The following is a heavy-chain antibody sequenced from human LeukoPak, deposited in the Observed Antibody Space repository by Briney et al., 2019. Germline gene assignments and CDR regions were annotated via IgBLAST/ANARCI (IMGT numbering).Heavy chain of an antibody. Sequence: GGSLRLSCAASGFTFSSYAMSWVRQAPGKGLEWVSGIYIGGKTYYADSVKGRFTISRDNSKNTLYLQMGSLRVDDTAVYYCTLQNYGMDVWGQGTTVIVSS. V-gene: IGHV3-66*02. CDR2: IYIGGKT. CDR1: GFTFSSYA. J-gene: IGHJ6*02. CDR3: TLQNYGMDV.